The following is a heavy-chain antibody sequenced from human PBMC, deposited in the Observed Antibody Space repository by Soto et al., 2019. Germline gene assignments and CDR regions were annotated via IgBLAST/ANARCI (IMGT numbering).Heavy chain of an antibody. CDR3: TKDIDRGSAGH. V-gene: IGHV3-49*03. CDR1: GFTFGDYA. Sequence: EVQLVESGGGLVQPGRSLRLSCITSGFTFGDYAMSWFRQAPGKGLEWVAVIRSQAYGGTTDYAASVRGRFTISRDDSKSLAYLQMNSLKIEDTALYYCTKDIDRGSAGHWGQGALVTVSS. D-gene: IGHD3-10*01. CDR2: IRSQAYGGTT. J-gene: IGHJ4*02.